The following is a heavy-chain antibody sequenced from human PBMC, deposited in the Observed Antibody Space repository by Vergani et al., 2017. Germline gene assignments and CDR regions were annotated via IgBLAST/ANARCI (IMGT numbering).Heavy chain of an antibody. V-gene: IGHV4-39*01. D-gene: IGHD3-9*01. J-gene: IGHJ4*02. Sequence: QLQLQESGPGLVKPSETLSLTCTVSGDSISPSSYYWGWIRQPPGKGLEWIGSIYYSGSTSYNPSLKSRVTISVDTSKNQFSLKLRSVTAADTAVYYCARVVSYFDILTGYYKGPRYYFDYWGQGTLVTVSS. CDR2: IYYSGST. CDR1: GDSISPSSYY. CDR3: ARVVSYFDILTGYYKGPRYYFDY.